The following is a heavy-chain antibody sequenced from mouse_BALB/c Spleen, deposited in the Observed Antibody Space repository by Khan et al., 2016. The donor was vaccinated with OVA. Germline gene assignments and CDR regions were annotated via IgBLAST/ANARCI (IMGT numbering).Heavy chain of an antibody. Sequence: QVTLKESGPGILQPSQTLSLTCSFSGFSLSSSGMGVSWIRQPSGKGLEWLAPIYWDDDKRYNPSLKSRLTISKDTSSNQVFLKITNVDTADTGTYFYARTEWLLDYTMDYWGQGTSVTVSS. CDR1: GFSLSSSGMG. CDR2: IYWDDDK. CDR3: ARTEWLLDYTMDY. J-gene: IGHJ4*01. V-gene: IGHV8-12*01. D-gene: IGHD2-3*01.